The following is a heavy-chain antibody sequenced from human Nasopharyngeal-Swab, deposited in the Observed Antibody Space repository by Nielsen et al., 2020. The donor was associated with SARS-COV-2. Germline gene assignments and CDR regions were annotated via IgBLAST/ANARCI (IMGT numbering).Heavy chain of an antibody. J-gene: IGHJ6*02. D-gene: IGHD3-3*01. CDR2: INWNGGST. CDR1: GFTFDDYG. V-gene: IGHV3-20*01. Sequence: GESLTISCAASGFTFDDYGMSRVRQAPGKGLEWVSGINWNGGSTGYADSVKGRFTISRDNAKNSLYLQMSSLRAEDTALYHCARGTRYDFWSGYSFYYYYGMDVWGQGTTVTVSS. CDR3: ARGTRYDFWSGYSFYYYYGMDV.